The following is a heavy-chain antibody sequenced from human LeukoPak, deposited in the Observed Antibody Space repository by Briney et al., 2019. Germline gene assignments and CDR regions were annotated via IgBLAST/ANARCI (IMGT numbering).Heavy chain of an antibody. Sequence: ASVKVSCKASGYTFTGYYMHWVRQAPGQGLEWMGWINPNSGGTNYAQKFQGRVTMTRDTSISTAYMELSRLRSDDTAVYYCARGLLRFGELGVGGMDVWGQGTTVTVSS. CDR2: INPNSGGT. V-gene: IGHV1-2*02. CDR3: ARGLLRFGELGVGGMDV. J-gene: IGHJ6*02. CDR1: GYTFTGYY. D-gene: IGHD3-10*01.